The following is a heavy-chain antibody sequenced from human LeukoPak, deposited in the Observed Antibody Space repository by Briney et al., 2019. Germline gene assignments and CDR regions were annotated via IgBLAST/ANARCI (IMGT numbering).Heavy chain of an antibody. CDR3: ARDSRVMSPMVYAITPGGFDY. J-gene: IGHJ4*02. D-gene: IGHD2-8*01. V-gene: IGHV4-4*02. CDR1: GGSISSSNW. Sequence: SSETLSLTCAVSGGSISSSNWWSWVRQPPGKGLEWIGEIYHSGSTDYNPSLKSRVTISVDKSKNQFSLKLSSVTAADTAVYYCARDSRVMSPMVYAITPGGFDYWGQGTLVTVSS. CDR2: IYHSGST.